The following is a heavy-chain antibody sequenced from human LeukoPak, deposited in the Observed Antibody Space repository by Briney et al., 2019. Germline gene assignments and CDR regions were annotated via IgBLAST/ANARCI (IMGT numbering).Heavy chain of an antibody. V-gene: IGHV1-2*02. CDR3: VREALGSGTYYSDY. Sequence: ASVKVSCKASGYTFTGYYIHWVRQAPGQGPEWMGWINPNNGGTYYVQTFQGRVTMTRDRSISTSHMELSRLRSDDTAVYYCVREALGSGTYYSDYWGQGTLVTISS. J-gene: IGHJ4*02. D-gene: IGHD3-10*01. CDR1: GYTFTGYY. CDR2: INPNNGGT.